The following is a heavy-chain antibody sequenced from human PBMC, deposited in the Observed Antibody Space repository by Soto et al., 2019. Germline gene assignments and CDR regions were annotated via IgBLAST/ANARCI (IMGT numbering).Heavy chain of an antibody. Sequence: PSETLSLTCTVSGGSIYRSGYYWGWIRQPPGRGLEWIGNIDYNGVTYSNPSLKSRVTISRDTSKNQFSLKLTSVTAADTALYYCGKVLVGATGHTDSDFWRPGILVTFSS. CDR2: IDYNGVT. V-gene: IGHV4-39*01. CDR3: GKVLVGATGHTDSDF. J-gene: IGHJ4*02. CDR1: GGSIYRSGYY. D-gene: IGHD2-15*01.